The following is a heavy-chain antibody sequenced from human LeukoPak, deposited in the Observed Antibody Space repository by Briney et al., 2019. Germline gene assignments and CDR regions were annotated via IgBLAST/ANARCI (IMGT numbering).Heavy chain of an antibody. CDR1: GFTFSRYG. V-gene: IGHV3-30*03. CDR2: ISFDGSDK. Sequence: PGGSLRLSCAAFGFTFSRYGIQWVRQAPGEGLEWVAGISFDGSDKFYAASVRGRFTISRDNSKNTVSLQMNSLRAEDTAVYYCAGGDYDRRLGYYYGMDVWGQGTTVTVSS. D-gene: IGHD4-17*01. CDR3: AGGDYDRRLGYYYGMDV. J-gene: IGHJ6*02.